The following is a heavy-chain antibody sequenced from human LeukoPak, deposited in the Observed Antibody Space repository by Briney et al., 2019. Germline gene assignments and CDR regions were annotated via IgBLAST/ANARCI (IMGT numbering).Heavy chain of an antibody. Sequence: HGGSLRLSCAASGFTFSSYAMTWVRQAPGKGLEWVSGISGSGGSTYYADSVKGRFTISRDNSKNTLYLQMNSLRAEDTAVYYCAKNPTKAAPSNWFDPWGQGTLVTVSS. J-gene: IGHJ5*02. CDR3: AKNPTKAAPSNWFDP. D-gene: IGHD2-15*01. CDR2: ISGSGGST. CDR1: GFTFSSYA. V-gene: IGHV3-23*01.